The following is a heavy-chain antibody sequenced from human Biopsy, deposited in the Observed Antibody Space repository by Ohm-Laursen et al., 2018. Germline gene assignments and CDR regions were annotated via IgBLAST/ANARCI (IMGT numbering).Heavy chain of an antibody. V-gene: IGHV4-59*07. CDR2: ISYTGSI. D-gene: IGHD2-2*01. Sequence: SDTLSLTWPVSGGSISGYHWSWIRKSPGKGLEWLAYISYTGSITSNPSLNGRATMSLDTSKNQFSLRLIYVTAADTAVYYCARMPHFDYWGQGILVTVSS. CDR1: GGSISGYH. CDR3: ARMPHFDY. J-gene: IGHJ4*02.